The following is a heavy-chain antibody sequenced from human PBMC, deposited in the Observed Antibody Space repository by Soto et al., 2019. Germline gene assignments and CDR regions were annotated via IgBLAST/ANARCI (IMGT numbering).Heavy chain of an antibody. J-gene: IGHJ4*02. CDR1: VYTFTSYD. CDR2: MNPNSGNT. Sequence: QVQLVQSGAEVKKPGASLKVSCKASVYTFTSYDINWVRQATGQGLEWMGWMNPNSGNTGYAQKFQGSVTMTSNTSISTAYMEMSSLRSEDTAVYYCARTLYGDNVDYWGQGTLVTVSS. V-gene: IGHV1-8*01. CDR3: ARTLYGDNVDY. D-gene: IGHD4-17*01.